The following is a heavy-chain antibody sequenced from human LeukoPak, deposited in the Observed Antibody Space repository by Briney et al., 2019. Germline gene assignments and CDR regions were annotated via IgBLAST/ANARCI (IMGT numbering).Heavy chain of an antibody. CDR3: ARIIGISGTYPTDY. V-gene: IGHV3-21*01. Sequence: PGGSLRLSCAASGFTFSSYSMNWVRQAPGKGLEWVSSISSSSSYIYYADSVKGRFTISRDNAKNSLYLQMNSLRAEDTAVYYCARIIGISGTYPTDYWGQGTLVTVSS. CDR1: GFTFSSYS. J-gene: IGHJ4*02. CDR2: ISSSSSYI. D-gene: IGHD1-26*01.